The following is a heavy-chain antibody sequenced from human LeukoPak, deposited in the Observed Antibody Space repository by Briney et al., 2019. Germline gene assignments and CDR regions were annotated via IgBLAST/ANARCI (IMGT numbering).Heavy chain of an antibody. V-gene: IGHV4-34*01. J-gene: IGHJ2*01. CDR2: INHSGST. CDR1: GGSFSGYY. D-gene: IGHD5-24*01. Sequence: SETLSLTCAVYGGSFSGYYWSWIRQPPGKGLEWTGEINHSGSTNYNPSLKSRVTISVDTSKNQFSLKLSSVTAADTAVYYCARGDGSFDLWGRGTLVTVSS. CDR3: ARGDGSFDL.